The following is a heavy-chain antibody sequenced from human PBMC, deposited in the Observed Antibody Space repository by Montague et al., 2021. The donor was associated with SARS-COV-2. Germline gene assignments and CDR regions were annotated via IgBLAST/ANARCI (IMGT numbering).Heavy chain of an antibody. CDR1: GDSILTTNW. CDR2: IYQSGST. CDR3: VRAGGLDNRPPV. V-gene: IGHV4-4*02. Sequence: ETLSLTCAVSGDSILTTNWRSWVRQPPGKGLEWIGEIYQSGSTNYNPSLKSRVTMSIDKSKNQFSLELNSVTAADTALYYCVRAGGLDNRPPVWGQGALVIVSS. J-gene: IGHJ4*02. D-gene: IGHD3/OR15-3a*01.